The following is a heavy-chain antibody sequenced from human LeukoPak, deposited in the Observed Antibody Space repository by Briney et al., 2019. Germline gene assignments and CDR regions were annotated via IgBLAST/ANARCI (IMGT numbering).Heavy chain of an antibody. CDR1: ENSFTSYW. V-gene: IGHV5-51*01. CDR3: VTVNMDYTWGGQSSYF. CDR2: IYPGDSNT. Sequence: GESLKISCKGSENSFTSYWIGWVRQMPGKGLEWVGIIYPGDSNTRYSPSFQDQVTISVDKFISTAYLHWTSLKASDTAIYYCVTVNMDYTWGGQSSYFWGQGTVVTVTS. D-gene: IGHD3-16*01. J-gene: IGHJ4*02.